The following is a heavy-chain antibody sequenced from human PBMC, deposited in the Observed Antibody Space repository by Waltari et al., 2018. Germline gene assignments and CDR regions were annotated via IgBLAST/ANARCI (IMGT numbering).Heavy chain of an antibody. D-gene: IGHD3-16*01. Sequence: EVQLVQSGAEVKKPGAPVKISCQASGYTFPDYYMHWVTPAPRKGLEWMGRVDPEDGKTIYEEKFKGRVTKTADTSTDTAYMELSSLRSEDRAMYYCATVGGRLGGWGQGTLVTVSS. CDR1: GYTFPDYY. J-gene: IGHJ4*02. V-gene: IGHV1-69-2*01. CDR3: ATVGGRLGG. CDR2: VDPEDGKT.